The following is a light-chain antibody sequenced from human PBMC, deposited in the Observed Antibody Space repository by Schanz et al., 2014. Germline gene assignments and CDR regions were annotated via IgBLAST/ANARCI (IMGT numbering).Light chain of an antibody. CDR1: SSDVGSYDY. CDR3: SSYTSSSTLDWV. V-gene: IGLV2-18*02. CDR2: NVN. J-gene: IGLJ3*02. Sequence: QSALIQPPSVSGSPGQSVTISCTGTSSDVGSYDYVSWYQQHPGTVPKPMIYNVNARPSGVPDRFSGSKSGNTASMTISGLQAEDEADYYCSSYTSSSTLDWVFGGGTKLTVL.